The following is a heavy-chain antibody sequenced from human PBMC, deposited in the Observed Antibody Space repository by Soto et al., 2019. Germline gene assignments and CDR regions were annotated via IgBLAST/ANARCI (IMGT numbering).Heavy chain of an antibody. CDR2: IVVGSGNT. Sequence: QMQLVQSGPEVKKPGTSVKVSCKASRFTFSSSAVQWVRQARGQRLEWIGWIVVGSGNTNYAQKFQERVTITRDMSTSTAYMELSSLRSEDTAVYYCARQFDYDISGYYYAYWGQGTLVTVSS. D-gene: IGHD3-22*01. V-gene: IGHV1-58*03. CDR3: ARQFDYDISGYYYAY. J-gene: IGHJ4*02. CDR1: RFTFSSSA.